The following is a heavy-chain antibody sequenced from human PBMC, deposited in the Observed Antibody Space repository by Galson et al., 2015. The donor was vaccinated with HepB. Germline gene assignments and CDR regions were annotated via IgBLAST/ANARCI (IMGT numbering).Heavy chain of an antibody. CDR2: ISGGSGSRI. Sequence: SLRLSCAASGITLGPSSMNWVRQAPGKGLEWVSYISGGSGSRIFYAESVKGRFTISRDNAKNSLYLQMNNLRDDDTAMYYCAKFQWLALTDAFDIWGQGTMVTVSS. V-gene: IGHV3-48*02. J-gene: IGHJ3*02. CDR1: GITLGPSS. D-gene: IGHD6-19*01. CDR3: AKFQWLALTDAFDI.